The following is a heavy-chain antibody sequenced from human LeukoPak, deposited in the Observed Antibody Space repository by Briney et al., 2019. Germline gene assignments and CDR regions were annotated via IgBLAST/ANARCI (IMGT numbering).Heavy chain of an antibody. CDR2: ISGSGGST. D-gene: IGHD2-15*01. Sequence: PGGSLRLSCAASGFTFSSYAMSWVRQAPGKGLEWVSTISGSGGSTYYADSVRGRFTISRDNSKNTLYLQMNSLRAEDTAVYYCAKNGLVVAAYFDSWGQGTLVTVTS. V-gene: IGHV3-23*01. CDR3: AKNGLVVAAYFDS. J-gene: IGHJ4*02. CDR1: GFTFSSYA.